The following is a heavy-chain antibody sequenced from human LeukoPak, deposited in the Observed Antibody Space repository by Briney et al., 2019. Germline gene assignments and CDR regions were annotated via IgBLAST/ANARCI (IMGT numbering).Heavy chain of an antibody. CDR1: GFIFSSYA. CDR2: ISGSGGST. J-gene: IGHJ3*02. CDR3: ARDPDSSGYVDI. Sequence: QTGGSLRLSCAASGFIFSSYAMSWVRQAPGKGLEWVSAISGSGGSTYYADFVKGRFTISRDNSKNTLYLQMNSLRAEDTAVYYCARDPDSSGYVDIWGQGTMVTVSS. V-gene: IGHV3-23*01. D-gene: IGHD3-22*01.